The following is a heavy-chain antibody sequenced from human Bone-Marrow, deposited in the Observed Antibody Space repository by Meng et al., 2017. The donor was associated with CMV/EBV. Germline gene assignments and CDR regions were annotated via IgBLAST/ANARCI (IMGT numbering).Heavy chain of an antibody. J-gene: IGHJ4*02. CDR3: ARFLVWYQLSFDY. CDR1: GFTFSSYS. D-gene: IGHD2-2*01. CDR2: ISSSSSYI. V-gene: IGHV3-21*01. Sequence: GESLKISCAAPGFTFSSYSMNWVRQAPGKGLEWVSSISSSSSYIYYADSVKGRFTISRDNAKNSLYLQMNSLRADDTAVYYCARFLVWYQLSFDYWGQGTLVTVSS.